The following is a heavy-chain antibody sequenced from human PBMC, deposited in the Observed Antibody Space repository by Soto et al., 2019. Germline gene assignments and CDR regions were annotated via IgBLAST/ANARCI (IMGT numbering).Heavy chain of an antibody. V-gene: IGHV3-7*03. CDR1: GFTFSNYW. J-gene: IGHJ4*02. CDR3: ARIGYSSSSLDY. D-gene: IGHD6-6*01. Sequence: PGGSLRLSCAASGFTFSNYWMTWVRQAPGKGLEWVANINQDGSVKYYGDSVKGRFTISRDNAKNSLYLQMNSLRADDTALYYCARIGYSSSSLDYWGQGTLVTVSS. CDR2: INQDGSVK.